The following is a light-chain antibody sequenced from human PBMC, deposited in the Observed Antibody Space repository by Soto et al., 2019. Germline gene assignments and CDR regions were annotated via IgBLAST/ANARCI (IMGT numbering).Light chain of an antibody. J-gene: IGKJ1*01. Sequence: QLTQSPSSLSASVGDRVTITCRASQSIDIYLHWYQQKPGKAPNLLIYSASSSQRGVPSRFSGSGSGTDFTLTISSLQPEDSATYYCQQSYSHPTFGQGTKVEVK. CDR2: SAS. V-gene: IGKV1-39*01. CDR3: QQSYSHPT. CDR1: QSIDIY.